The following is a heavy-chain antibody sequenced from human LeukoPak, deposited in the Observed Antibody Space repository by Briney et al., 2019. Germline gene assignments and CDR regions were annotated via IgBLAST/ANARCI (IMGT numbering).Heavy chain of an antibody. J-gene: IGHJ5*02. CDR2: IGGSDGKT. CDR3: ARAGFLITFGGVIS. V-gene: IGHV3-23*01. CDR1: GFTFRSYA. D-gene: IGHD3-16*02. Sequence: GGSLRLSCAASGFTFRSYAMSWVRQAPGNGLEWVSAIGGSDGKTYYADSVKGRFTISRDNSKNTLYLQMNSLRAEDTAIYYCARAGFLITFGGVISWGQGTLVTVSS.